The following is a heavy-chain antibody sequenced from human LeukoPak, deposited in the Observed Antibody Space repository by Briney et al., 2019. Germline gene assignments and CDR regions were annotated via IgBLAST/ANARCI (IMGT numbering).Heavy chain of an antibody. J-gene: IGHJ4*02. CDR1: GFTFSSYA. CDR3: AKRRTMIVTSGDFDY. D-gene: IGHD3-22*01. CDR2: ISGSGGNT. V-gene: IGHV3-23*01. Sequence: GGSLRLSCAASGFTFSSYAMSWVRQAPGKGLEWVSAISGSGGNTYYADSVKGRFTISRDNSKNTLYLQMNSLRAEDTAVYYCAKRRTMIVTSGDFDYWGQGTLVTVSS.